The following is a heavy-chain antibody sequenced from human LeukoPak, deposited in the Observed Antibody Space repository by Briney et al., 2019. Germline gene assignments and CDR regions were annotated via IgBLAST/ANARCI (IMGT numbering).Heavy chain of an antibody. CDR1: GGSISNYY. CDR3: ARGYCSGDSCYYFDY. CDR2: MYYSGST. Sequence: SETLSLTCTVSGGSISNYYWNWIRQPPGKGLEWIGYMYYSGSTNYNPSLKSRVTISVDASKNQFSLELTSVTAADTAVYYCARGYCSGDSCYYFDYWGQGTLVTVSS. D-gene: IGHD2-15*01. J-gene: IGHJ4*02. V-gene: IGHV4-59*01.